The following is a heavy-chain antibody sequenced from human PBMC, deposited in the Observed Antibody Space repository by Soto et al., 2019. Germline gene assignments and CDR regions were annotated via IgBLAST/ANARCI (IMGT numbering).Heavy chain of an antibody. V-gene: IGHV1-8*01. Sequence: QVQLVQSGAEVKKPGASVKVSCKSSGYTFTSYDINWVRQATGQGLEWMGWMNPNSGNTGYAQKFQGRVTMTRNNSISTAYMELSSLRSEDTAVYYCARGRLLWLGELLGYWGQGTLVTVSS. CDR1: GYTFTSYD. CDR3: ARGRLLWLGELLGY. CDR2: MNPNSGNT. J-gene: IGHJ4*02. D-gene: IGHD3-10*01.